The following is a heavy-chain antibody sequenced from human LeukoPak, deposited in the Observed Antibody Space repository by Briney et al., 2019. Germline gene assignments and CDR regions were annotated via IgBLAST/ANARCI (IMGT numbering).Heavy chain of an antibody. Sequence: PGGSLRLSCAASGFTFSSYAMSWVRQAPGKGLVWVSRINSDGSSTSYADSVKGRFTISRDNAKNTLYLQMNSLRAEDTAVYYCARDSGSYYGVDYWGQGTLVTVSS. D-gene: IGHD1-26*01. CDR3: ARDSGSYYGVDY. CDR1: GFTFSSYA. V-gene: IGHV3-74*01. J-gene: IGHJ4*02. CDR2: INSDGSST.